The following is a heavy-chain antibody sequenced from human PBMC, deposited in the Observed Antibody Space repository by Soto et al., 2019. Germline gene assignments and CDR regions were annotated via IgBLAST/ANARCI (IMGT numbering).Heavy chain of an antibody. J-gene: IGHJ5*02. D-gene: IGHD6-13*01. CDR3: AKPRGSSWYGEDWFDP. Sequence: HPGVSLRLSCAASGFTFSSYAMSWVRQAPGKGLEWVSAISGSGGSTYYADSVKGRFTISRDNSKNTLYLQMNSLRAEDTAVYYCAKPRGSSWYGEDWFDPWGQGTLVTVSS. CDR1: GFTFSSYA. V-gene: IGHV3-23*01. CDR2: ISGSGGST.